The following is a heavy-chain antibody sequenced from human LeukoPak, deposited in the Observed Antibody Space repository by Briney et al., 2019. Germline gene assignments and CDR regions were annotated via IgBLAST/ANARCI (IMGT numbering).Heavy chain of an antibody. CDR2: IHSAGTT. V-gene: IGHV3-53*01. J-gene: IGHJ4*02. Sequence: PGGSLRLSCAASGFTVSSNYMSWVRQAPGKGLEWVSLIHSAGTTYYADSVKGRFTISRDNSKNTLYLQMHSLRPEGTAVYYCARDSVSSGYYFDYWGQGTLVTVSS. CDR1: GFTVSSNY. D-gene: IGHD3-22*01. CDR3: ARDSVSSGYYFDY.